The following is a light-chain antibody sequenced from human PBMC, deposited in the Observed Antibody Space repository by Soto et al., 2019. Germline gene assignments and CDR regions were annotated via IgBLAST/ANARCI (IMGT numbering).Light chain of an antibody. J-gene: IGLJ2*01. CDR3: SSYTSSRTLV. CDR2: DVT. CDR1: SSDVGGYNY. Sequence: QSALTQPASVSGSPGQSISISCTGSSSDVGGYNYVSWYQQHPGKAPKLVIYDVTNRPSGLSNRFSGSKSGNTASLTISGLQAEDEADYYCSSYTSSRTLVFGGGTKLTVL. V-gene: IGLV2-14*03.